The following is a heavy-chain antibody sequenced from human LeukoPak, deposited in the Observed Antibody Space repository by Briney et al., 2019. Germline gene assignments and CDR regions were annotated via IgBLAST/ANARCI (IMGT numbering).Heavy chain of an antibody. V-gene: IGHV3-48*03. CDR3: ARPSRSLDYYYYGMDV. Sequence: GGSLRLSCAASGFNFRIHEMNWVRQAPGKGLEWVSYIGTIISTTYYADSVKGRFTVSRDDAKSSLYLQMTSLRAEDTAVYYCARPSRSLDYYYYGMDVWGQGTTVTVSS. CDR2: IGTIISTT. CDR1: GFNFRIHE. J-gene: IGHJ6*02.